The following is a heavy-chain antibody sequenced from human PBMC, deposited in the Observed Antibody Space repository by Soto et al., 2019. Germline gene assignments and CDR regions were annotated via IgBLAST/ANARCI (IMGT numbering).Heavy chain of an antibody. CDR2: ISGGGGST. J-gene: IGHJ4*02. V-gene: IGHV3-23*01. Sequence: GGSLRLSCAASGFTFTNYGMSWVRQAPGKGLEWVSGISGGGGSTYYADSVKGRFTISRDNSKNTLYLQMNSPRAEDTASYYCASYYYDSSGYYHYFDYWGQGTLVTVSS. D-gene: IGHD3-22*01. CDR3: ASYYYDSSGYYHYFDY. CDR1: GFTFTNYG.